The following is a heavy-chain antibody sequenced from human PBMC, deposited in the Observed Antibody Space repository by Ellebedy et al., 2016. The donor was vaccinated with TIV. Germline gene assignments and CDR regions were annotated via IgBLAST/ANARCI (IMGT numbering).Heavy chain of an antibody. Sequence: MPSETLSLTCTVSGGPINSATYYWTWIRQLPGKGLVLIGYIHYSGSPYYNPSLKSRATISVDTSENLISLNLRSVIAADTAVYYCARVVREGDCDYWGPGTPVTVSS. CDR3: ARVVREGDCDY. D-gene: IGHD2-21*02. V-gene: IGHV4-31*03. J-gene: IGHJ4*02. CDR2: IHYSGSP. CDR1: GGPINSATYY.